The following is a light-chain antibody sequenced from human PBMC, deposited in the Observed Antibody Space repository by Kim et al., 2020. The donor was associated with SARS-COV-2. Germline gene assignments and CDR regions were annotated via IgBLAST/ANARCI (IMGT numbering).Light chain of an antibody. CDR1: QNSNDY. CDR3: QQYETLPLT. J-gene: IGKJ4*01. V-gene: IGKV1-33*01. Sequence: ASEGDRVTITCQASQNSNDYLNWHHQKPGKAPELLIYDTSVLEAGVPSRFSGSGSGTHFTFTINSLQPEDIGTYYCQQYETLPLTFGGGTKVDIK. CDR2: DTS.